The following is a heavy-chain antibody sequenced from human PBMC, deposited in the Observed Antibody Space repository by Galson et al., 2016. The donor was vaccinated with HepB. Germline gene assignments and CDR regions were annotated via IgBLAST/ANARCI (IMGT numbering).Heavy chain of an antibody. CDR1: GASIRNDF. CDR2: IYNTGSA. Sequence: ETLSLTCTVSGASIRNDFWTWIRQPPGKGLEWIGYIYNTGSANYNPSLKSRVSIPIDTSKNQFSLKVSSVTAADTAVYYCARYTNSALGAAPVYYSGLDVWGQGTTVIVSS. V-gene: IGHV4-59*01. J-gene: IGHJ6*02. CDR3: ARYTNSALGAAPVYYSGLDV. D-gene: IGHD3-16*01.